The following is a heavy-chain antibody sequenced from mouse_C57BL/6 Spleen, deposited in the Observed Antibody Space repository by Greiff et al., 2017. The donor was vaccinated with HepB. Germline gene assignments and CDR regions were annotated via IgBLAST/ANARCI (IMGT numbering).Heavy chain of an antibody. D-gene: IGHD2-2*01. CDR2: IYPRSGNT. CDR3: ASGYDGYAMDY. Sequence: QVQLQQSGAELARPGASVKLSCKASGYTFTSYGISWVKQRTGQGLEWIGEIYPRSGNTYYNEKFKGKATLTADKSSSTAYMELRSLTSEDSAVYFFASGYDGYAMDYWGQGTSVTVSS. V-gene: IGHV1-81*01. CDR1: GYTFTSYG. J-gene: IGHJ4*01.